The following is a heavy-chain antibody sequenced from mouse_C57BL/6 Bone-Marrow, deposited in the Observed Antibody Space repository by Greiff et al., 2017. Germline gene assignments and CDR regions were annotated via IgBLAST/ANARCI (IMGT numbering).Heavy chain of an antibody. D-gene: IGHD4-1*02. Sequence: QVQLQQPGAELVKPGASVKLSCKASGYTFTSYWMQWVKQRPGQGLEWIGEIDPSDSYTNYNQKFKGKATLTVDTSSSTAYMQLSSLTSEDSAVYYCASNWDWFAYWGQGTRVTVSA. V-gene: IGHV1-50*01. CDR1: GYTFTSYW. CDR3: ASNWDWFAY. CDR2: IDPSDSYT. J-gene: IGHJ3*01.